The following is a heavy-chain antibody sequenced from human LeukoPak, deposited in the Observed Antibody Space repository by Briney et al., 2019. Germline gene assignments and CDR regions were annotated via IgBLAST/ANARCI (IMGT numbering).Heavy chain of an antibody. Sequence: GASVKVSCKASGYTFTDYYMHWVRQAPGQGLERRGEINPNSGGTNYAQKFQARVTMTRDTSISTAYMELSRLRSDDTALYYCARAAYYYDGSGYYLGDWGQGTLVTVSS. D-gene: IGHD3-22*01. V-gene: IGHV1-2*02. CDR3: ARAAYYYDGSGYYLGD. CDR1: GYTFTDYY. CDR2: INPNSGGT. J-gene: IGHJ4*02.